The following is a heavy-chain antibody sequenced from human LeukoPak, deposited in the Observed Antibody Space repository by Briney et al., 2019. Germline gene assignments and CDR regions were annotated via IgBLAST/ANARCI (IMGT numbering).Heavy chain of an antibody. CDR3: ARELYTRDGYNSYMDV. V-gene: IGHV3-7*01. CDR2: IKQDGSEK. D-gene: IGHD5-24*01. Sequence: GGSLRLSCAASGFTLNNYAMNWVRQAPGKGLEWVANIKQDGSEKYYVDSVKGRFTISRDNAKNSLYLQMNSLRAEDTAVYYCARELYTRDGYNSYMDVWGRGTTVTVSS. CDR1: GFTLNNYA. J-gene: IGHJ6*03.